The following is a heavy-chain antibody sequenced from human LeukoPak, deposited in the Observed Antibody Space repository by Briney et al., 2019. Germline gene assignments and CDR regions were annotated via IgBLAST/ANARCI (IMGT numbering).Heavy chain of an antibody. J-gene: IGHJ4*02. V-gene: IGHV3-49*04. CDR1: GFTFGDYA. CDR2: IRSKAHGGTT. CDR3: TRRHYYDSSGYLDY. Sequence: QPGRSLRLSCTASGFTFGDYAMRWVRQAPGKGLEWVGFIRSKAHGGTTEYAASVKGRFTISRDGSKSIAYLQMNSLKTEDTAVYYCTRRHYYDSSGYLDYWGQGTLVTVSS. D-gene: IGHD3-22*01.